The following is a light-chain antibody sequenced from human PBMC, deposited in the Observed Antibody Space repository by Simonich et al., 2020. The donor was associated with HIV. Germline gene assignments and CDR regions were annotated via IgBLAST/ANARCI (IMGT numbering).Light chain of an antibody. J-gene: IGKJ5*01. CDR2: AAS. V-gene: IGKV1-39*01. Sequence: DIQMTQSPSSLSASIGDRVTITCRASQSIRNYVNWYQQKEGKAPKLLIYAASSLQSGVPSKFSGSGSGTDFTLTISSLQPEDFGTYYCQQSYSTPIAFGQGTRLEIK. CDR1: QSIRNY. CDR3: QQSYSTPIA.